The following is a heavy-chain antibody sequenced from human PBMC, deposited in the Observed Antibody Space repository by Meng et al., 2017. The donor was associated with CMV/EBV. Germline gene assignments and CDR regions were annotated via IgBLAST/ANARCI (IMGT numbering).Heavy chain of an antibody. V-gene: IGHV3-33*01. Sequence: GGSLRLSCAAPGFTFSSYGMHWVRQAPGKGLEWVAVIWHDGSNKYYADSVKGRFTISRDNSKNTLYLQMNSLRAEDTAVYYCARSDSSSTNYYYGMDVWGQGTTVTVSS. CDR2: IWHDGSNK. J-gene: IGHJ6*02. D-gene: IGHD6-6*01. CDR3: ARSDSSSTNYYYGMDV. CDR1: GFTFSSYG.